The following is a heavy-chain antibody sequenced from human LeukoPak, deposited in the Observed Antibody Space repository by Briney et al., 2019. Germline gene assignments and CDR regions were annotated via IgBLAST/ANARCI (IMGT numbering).Heavy chain of an antibody. CDR1: GYTFTGYY. D-gene: IGHD2-21*01. J-gene: IGHJ4*02. V-gene: IGHV1-2*02. CDR3: ARVFRGAGGWEFDY. Sequence: ASVKVSCKASGYTFTGYYMHWVRQAPGQGLEWMGWINPNSGGTNYAQKFQGRVTMTRDTSISTAYMELSRLRSDDTAVYYCARVFRGAGGWEFDYWGQGTLVTVSS. CDR2: INPNSGGT.